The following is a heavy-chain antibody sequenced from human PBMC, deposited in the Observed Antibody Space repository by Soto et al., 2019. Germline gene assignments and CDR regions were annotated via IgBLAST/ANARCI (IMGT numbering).Heavy chain of an antibody. CDR2: IYYSGST. V-gene: IGHV4-61*01. Sequence: QVQLQESGPGLVKPSETLSLTCTVSGGSISSGSYYWSWIRQPPGKGLEWIGYIYYSGSTNYNPSLKSRVTISVDTSKNQFSLKLSSVTAADTAVYYCARVYSSGWYDYFDYWGQGTLVTVSS. CDR3: ARVYSSGWYDYFDY. J-gene: IGHJ4*02. CDR1: GGSISSGSYY. D-gene: IGHD6-19*01.